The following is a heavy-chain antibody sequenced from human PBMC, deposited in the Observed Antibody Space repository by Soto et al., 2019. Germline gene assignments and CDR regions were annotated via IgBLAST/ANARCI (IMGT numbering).Heavy chain of an antibody. CDR2: IIPIFGTA. J-gene: IGHJ5*02. CDR1: GYSFTSYG. D-gene: IGHD3-3*01. Sequence: SVKVSCKASGYSFTSYGISWVRQAPGQGLEWMGGIIPIFGTANYAQKFQGRVTITADESTSTAYMELSSLRSEDTAVYYCARYEGDGLDPWGQGTLVTVSS. V-gene: IGHV1-69*13. CDR3: ARYEGDGLDP.